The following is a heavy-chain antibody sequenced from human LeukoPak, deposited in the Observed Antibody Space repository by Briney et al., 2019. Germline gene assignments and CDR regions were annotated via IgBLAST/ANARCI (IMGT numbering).Heavy chain of an antibody. D-gene: IGHD6-13*01. Sequence: SETLSLTCTVSGGSISSYYWSWIRQPPGKGLEWIGYIYYSGSTNYNPSLKSRVTISVDTSKNQFSLKLSSVTAADTAVYYCARVAGQQLVRAFGIWGQGTMVTVSS. CDR3: ARVAGQQLVRAFGI. V-gene: IGHV4-59*01. J-gene: IGHJ3*02. CDR1: GGSISSYY. CDR2: IYYSGST.